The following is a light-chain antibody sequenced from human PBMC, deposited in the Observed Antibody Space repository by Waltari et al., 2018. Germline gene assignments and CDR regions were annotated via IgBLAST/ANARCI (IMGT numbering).Light chain of an antibody. J-gene: IGKJ3*01. V-gene: IGKV3-11*01. Sequence: EIVLTQSPATLSLSPGERAILSCRASANIRDYLAWYQQKGGQAPRLLIYDASNRGTGTPARFSGSGSGTDFTLTISSLEPEDFAVYYCQQRSTWPVTFGPGTKLDIK. CDR2: DAS. CDR3: QQRSTWPVT. CDR1: ANIRDY.